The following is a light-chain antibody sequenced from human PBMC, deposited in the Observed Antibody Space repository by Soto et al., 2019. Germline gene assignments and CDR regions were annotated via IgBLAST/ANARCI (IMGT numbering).Light chain of an antibody. V-gene: IGKV3-20*01. Sequence: EIVLMQSPGTLSLSPGERATLSCRASQTMTRAYVAWYQQKPGQAPRLLIYAASYRATSTSDKFSGSGSGTDFSLTISRLEPEDSAVYYCHQYHSPPQTFGQGTKVEIK. CDR3: HQYHSPPQT. J-gene: IGKJ2*01. CDR1: QTMTRAY. CDR2: AAS.